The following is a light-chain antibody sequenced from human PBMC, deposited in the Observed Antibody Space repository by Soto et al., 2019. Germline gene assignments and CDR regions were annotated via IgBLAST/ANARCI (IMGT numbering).Light chain of an antibody. J-gene: IGKJ4*01. Sequence: EVLMTQSPDTLYVSPGERVTLSCRASQSISDKLAWYQQKPGQGPRLLVYRGSIRTLGIPARFSGSESGTEFTLTISSLQSDDFAVYYCQQYGSSPLTFGGGTKVEIK. CDR2: RGS. CDR1: QSISDK. V-gene: IGKV3-15*01. CDR3: QQYGSSPLT.